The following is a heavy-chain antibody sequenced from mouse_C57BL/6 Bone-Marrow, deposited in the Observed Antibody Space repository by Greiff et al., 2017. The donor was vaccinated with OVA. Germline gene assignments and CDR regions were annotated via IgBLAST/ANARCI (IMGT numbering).Heavy chain of an antibody. CDR1: GYTFTSYW. V-gene: IGHV1-64*01. CDR3: AREQLRLHAMDY. J-gene: IGHJ4*01. Sequence: QVQLQQSGAELVKPGASVKLSCKASGYTFTSYWMHWVKQRPGQGLEWIGMIHPNSGSTNYNEKFKSKATLTVDKSSSTAYMQLSSLTSEDSAVYYCAREQLRLHAMDYWGQGTSVTVSS. D-gene: IGHD3-2*02. CDR2: IHPNSGST.